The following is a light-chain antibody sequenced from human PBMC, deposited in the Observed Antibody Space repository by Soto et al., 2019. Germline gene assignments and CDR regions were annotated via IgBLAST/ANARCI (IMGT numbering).Light chain of an antibody. V-gene: IGKV3-20*01. J-gene: IGKJ1*01. CDR2: VAS. CDR1: QSISSRH. CDR3: QQYDSSPLWT. Sequence: EIVLTQSPGTLSLSPGERATLSCRASQSISSRHLAWYQQKPGQAPRLLTYVASSRATGIPDRFSGSGSGTDFTLTISRLEPEDFAVYYCQQYDSSPLWTFGQGTKVEI.